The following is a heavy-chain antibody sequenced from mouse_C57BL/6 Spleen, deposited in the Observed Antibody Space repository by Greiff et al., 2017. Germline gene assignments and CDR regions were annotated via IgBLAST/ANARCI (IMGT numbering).Heavy chain of an antibody. D-gene: IGHD2-2*01. CDR1: GYTFTDYN. V-gene: IGHV1-22*01. CDR3: ARSYKGYDYYFDY. CDR2: INPNNGGT. Sequence: EVKLMESGPELVKPGASVKMSCKASGYTFTDYNMHWVKQRHGKSLEWIGYINPNNGGTSYNQKFKGKATLTVNKTSSTAYMELRSLTSEDSAVYYCARSYKGYDYYFDYWGQGTTLTVSS. J-gene: IGHJ2*01.